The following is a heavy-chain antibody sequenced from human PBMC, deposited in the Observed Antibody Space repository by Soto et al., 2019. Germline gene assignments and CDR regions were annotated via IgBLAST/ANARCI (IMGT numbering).Heavy chain of an antibody. D-gene: IGHD6-13*01. CDR3: ARILGSSWSGWFDP. V-gene: IGHV2-26*01. CDR2: IFSNDEK. J-gene: IGHJ5*02. CDR1: GFSLSNARMG. Sequence: QVTLKESGPVLVKPTETLTLTCTVSGFSLSNARMGVSWIRQPPGKALEWLAHIFSNDEKSYSTSLKSRLTTSKDTSKRQVVLTMTNMDPVDTAAYDCARILGSSWSGWFDPWGQGTLVTVSS.